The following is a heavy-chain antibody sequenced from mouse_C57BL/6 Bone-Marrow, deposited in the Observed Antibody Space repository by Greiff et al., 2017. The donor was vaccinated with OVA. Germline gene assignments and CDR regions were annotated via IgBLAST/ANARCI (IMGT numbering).Heavy chain of an antibody. Sequence: QVQLQQPGAELVKPGASVKLSCKASGYTFTSYWMHWVKQRPGQGLEWIGMIHPNSGSTNYNEKFKSKATLTVDKSSSTTYMQLSSLTSEDTAVNYCARRPGCAYYIDYWGQGTTLTVSS. CDR3: ARRPGCAYYIDY. D-gene: IGHD2-2*01. CDR2: IHPNSGST. J-gene: IGHJ2*01. CDR1: GYTFTSYW. V-gene: IGHV1-64*01.